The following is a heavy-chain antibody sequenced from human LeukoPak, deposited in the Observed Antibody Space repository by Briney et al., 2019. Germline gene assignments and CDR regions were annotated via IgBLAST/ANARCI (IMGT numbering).Heavy chain of an antibody. CDR2: LNPNSGVT. J-gene: IGHJ4*02. V-gene: IGHV1-2*02. CDR1: GYTFTGYY. D-gene: IGHD2-8*01. Sequence: ASVKVSCKASGYTFTGYYTHWVRRAPGQGLEWMGWLNPNSGVTSYAQNFQGRVTMTRDMSISTAYMELSSLRSDDTAVYYCAVVLMGVTTDSWGQGTLVTVSS. CDR3: AVVLMGVTTDS.